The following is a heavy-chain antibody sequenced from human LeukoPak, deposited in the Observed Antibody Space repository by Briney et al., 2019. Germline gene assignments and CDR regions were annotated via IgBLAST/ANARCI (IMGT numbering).Heavy chain of an antibody. CDR3: AKRTPIIAVAGPEVDY. J-gene: IGHJ4*02. CDR2: ISGSGGST. D-gene: IGHD6-19*01. Sequence: GGSLRLSCAASGFTFSSYAMAWVRQAPGKGLEWVSAISGSGGSTYYADSVKGRFTISRDNSKNTLYLQMNSLRAEDTAVYYCAKRTPIIAVAGPEVDYWGQGTLVTVSS. V-gene: IGHV3-23*01. CDR1: GFTFSSYA.